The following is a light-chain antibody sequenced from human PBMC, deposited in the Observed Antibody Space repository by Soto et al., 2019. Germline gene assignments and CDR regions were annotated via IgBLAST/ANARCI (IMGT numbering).Light chain of an antibody. J-gene: IGKJ1*01. CDR3: YQYSYLST. V-gene: IGKV1-5*01. CDR2: DAF. Sequence: DIQVTQSPSTLSASVGESVTITCRASHSITRWLAWYQQKPGKAPKLLIHDAFTVQSGVPSRFSGSGSGTEFTLTISSLQPYDASTYYGYQYSYLSTFGQGTKVDIK. CDR1: HSITRW.